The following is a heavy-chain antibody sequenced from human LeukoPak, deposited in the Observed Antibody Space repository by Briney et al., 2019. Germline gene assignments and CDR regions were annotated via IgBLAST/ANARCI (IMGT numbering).Heavy chain of an antibody. Sequence: SETLSLTCTVSGGSISSYYWSWIRQPPGKELEWIGYIYTSGSTNYNPSLKSRVTISVDTSKNQFSLKLSSVTAADTAVYYCARWASSGYYTGYYYYYYMDVWGKGTTVTVSS. CDR1: GGSISSYY. CDR2: IYTSGST. V-gene: IGHV4-4*09. J-gene: IGHJ6*03. CDR3: ARWASSGYYTGYYYYYYMDV. D-gene: IGHD3-22*01.